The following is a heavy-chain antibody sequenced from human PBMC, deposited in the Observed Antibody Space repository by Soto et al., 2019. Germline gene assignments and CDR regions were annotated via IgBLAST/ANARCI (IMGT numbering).Heavy chain of an antibody. Sequence: QVQLVQSGAEVKKPGASVKVSCKASGYTVTSYGISWVRQAPGQGIEWMGWISAYNSHTNYAQKLQGRFTMTTDTSKSTGYTELRRLRSDDTGVDYCSRDRYYDFWSGYFSVDTAMDLRDAFAICCQGTMVTVSS. D-gene: IGHD3-3*01. CDR2: ISAYNSHT. V-gene: IGHV1-18*04. CDR1: GYTVTSYG. J-gene: IGHJ3*02. CDR3: SRDRYYDFWSGYFSVDTAMDLRDAFAI.